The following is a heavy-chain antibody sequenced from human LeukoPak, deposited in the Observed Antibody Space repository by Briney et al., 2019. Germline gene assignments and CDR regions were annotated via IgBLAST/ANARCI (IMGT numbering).Heavy chain of an antibody. V-gene: IGHV1-2*02. Sequence: ASVKVSCKASGYTFTGHYMHWVRQVPGQGLEWMGWINPKNAGTNYAQKFQGRVTMTRDTSISTAYMELSRLRFDDTAVYYCARNKEGKSLDYWGQGTLVTVSS. CDR3: ARNKEGKSLDY. CDR1: GYTFTGHY. J-gene: IGHJ4*02. CDR2: INPKNAGT.